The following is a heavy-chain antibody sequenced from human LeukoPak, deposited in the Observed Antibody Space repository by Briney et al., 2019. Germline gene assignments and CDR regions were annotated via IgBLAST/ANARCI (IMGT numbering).Heavy chain of an antibody. CDR3: AKSLPEPYYDFWSGYYTLEYFQH. CDR2: IIGIGGSH. J-gene: IGHJ1*01. Sequence: GGSLRLSGAASGFTFSSNAMCWVGKPPGKGLEWASAIIGIGGSHYYADSVKGRFTISRDNSKNTLYLQMNSLRAEDTAVYYCAKSLPEPYYDFWSGYYTLEYFQHWGQGTLVTVSS. V-gene: IGHV3-23*01. D-gene: IGHD3-3*01. CDR1: GFTFSSNA.